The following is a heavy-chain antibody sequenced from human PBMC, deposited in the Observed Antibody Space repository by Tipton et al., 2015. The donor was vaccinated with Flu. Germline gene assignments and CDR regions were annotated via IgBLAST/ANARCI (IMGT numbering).Heavy chain of an antibody. CDR3: VRDTGAVAGTYYGMDV. D-gene: IGHD6-19*01. V-gene: IGHV4-59*01. Sequence: TLSLTCTVSGGSISSYYWSWVRQPPGKGLEWIGFLSYGGNTNYNPSLKSRVTISVDTSKNQFSLKLTSVTAADTAVYYCVRDTGAVAGTYYGMDVWGQGTPVTVSS. CDR2: LSYGGNT. CDR1: GGSISSYY. J-gene: IGHJ6*02.